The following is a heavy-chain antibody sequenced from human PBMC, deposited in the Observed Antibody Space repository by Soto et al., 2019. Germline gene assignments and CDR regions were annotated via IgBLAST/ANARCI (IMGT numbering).Heavy chain of an antibody. CDR3: VKGAWLDY. CDR1: GFTFSTFD. Sequence: EVQLLESGGGLVQPGGSLRLSYAASGFTFSTFDMTWVRQAPGKGLEWVSLIRGDSGSTYYADSVKGRFTISKDISKNTLYLQMNSLRAEDTAVYFCVKGAWLDYWGQGNMVTVSS. J-gene: IGHJ4*02. CDR2: IRGDSGST. V-gene: IGHV3-23*01.